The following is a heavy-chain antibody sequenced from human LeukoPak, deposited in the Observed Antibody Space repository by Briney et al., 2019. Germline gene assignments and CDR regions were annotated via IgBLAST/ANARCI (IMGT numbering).Heavy chain of an antibody. CDR1: GGSFSGYY. D-gene: IGHD1-26*01. CDR3: ARRFRYPHYYFDY. Sequence: SETLSLTCAVYGGSFSGYYWSWIRQPPGKGLEWIGEINHSGSTNYNPSLKSRVTISVDTSKNQFSLKLSSVTAADTAVYYCARRFRYPHYYFDYWGQGTPVTVSS. J-gene: IGHJ4*02. V-gene: IGHV4-34*01. CDR2: INHSGST.